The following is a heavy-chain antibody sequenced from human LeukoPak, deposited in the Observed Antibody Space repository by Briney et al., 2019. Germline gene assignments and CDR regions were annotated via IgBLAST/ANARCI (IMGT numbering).Heavy chain of an antibody. CDR2: FYYSAST. J-gene: IGHJ4*02. Sequence: SGALSLTCTVSGGSISSSTYYWGWIRQPPGKGLEWVGIFYYSASTCYSPSLKSRVTISVDTYRSQFSLKLTSVTAADTAVYYCARTKYCSGAACYLFQGRFDYWGQGTLVTV. CDR1: GGSISSSTYY. D-gene: IGHD2-15*01. V-gene: IGHV4-39*01. CDR3: ARTKYCSGAACYLFQGRFDY.